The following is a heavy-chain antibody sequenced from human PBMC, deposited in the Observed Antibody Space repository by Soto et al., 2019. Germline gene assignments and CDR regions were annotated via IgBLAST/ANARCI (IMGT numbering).Heavy chain of an antibody. J-gene: IGHJ4*02. V-gene: IGHV4-61*01. Sequence: PSETLSLTCTVSGGSVSSGSYYWSWIRQPPGKGLEWIGYIYYSGSTNYNPSLKSRVTISVDTSKNQFSLKLSSVTAADTAVYYCARDPLDYYFDYWGQGILVTVSS. CDR2: IYYSGST. D-gene: IGHD3-16*02. CDR1: GGSVSSGSYY. CDR3: ARDPLDYYFDY.